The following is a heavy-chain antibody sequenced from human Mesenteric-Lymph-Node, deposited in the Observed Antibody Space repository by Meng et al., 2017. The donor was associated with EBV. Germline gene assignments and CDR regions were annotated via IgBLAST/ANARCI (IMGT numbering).Heavy chain of an antibody. CDR2: INHSGST. V-gene: IGHV4-34*01. J-gene: IGHJ5*02. Sequence: QWQLQQWGAGLLKPSETLSLTCAVYGGSFSGYYWSWIRQPPGKGLEWIGEINHSGSTNYNPSLKSRVTISVDTSKNQFSLKLSSVTAADTAVYYCARGVVVVVAATPTGFSDWFDPWGQGTLVTVSS. CDR1: GGSFSGYY. CDR3: ARGVVVVVAATPTGFSDWFDP. D-gene: IGHD2-15*01.